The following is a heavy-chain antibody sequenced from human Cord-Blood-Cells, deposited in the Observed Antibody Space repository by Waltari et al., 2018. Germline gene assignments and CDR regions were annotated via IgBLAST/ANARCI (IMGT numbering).Heavy chain of an antibody. J-gene: IGHJ2*01. V-gene: IGHV3-21*01. CDR1: GFTFSSYR. CDR3: AREGGVWYFDL. Sequence: EVQLVESGGGLVKPGGSLRLSCAASGFTFSSYRMNWVRQAPGTGLEWDSSIGRSSSYNAYADSVKGRFTIARDNAKNSLYLQMKSLRAEDTAVYYCAREGGVWYFDLWGRGTLVTVSS. CDR2: IGRSSSYN. D-gene: IGHD3-16*01.